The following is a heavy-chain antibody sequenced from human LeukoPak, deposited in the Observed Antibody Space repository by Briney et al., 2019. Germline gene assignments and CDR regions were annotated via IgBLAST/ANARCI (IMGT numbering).Heavy chain of an antibody. D-gene: IGHD3-3*01. V-gene: IGHV3-21*01. Sequence: GGSLRLSCAASGFTFSRYSMNWVRQAPGKGLEWVSSISSSSSYIYYADSVKGRFTISRDNAKNSLYMQMNSLRAEDTAVYYCARDFGTYYDFWSGYSDYWGQGTLVTVSS. CDR1: GFTFSRYS. CDR2: ISSSSSYI. J-gene: IGHJ4*02. CDR3: ARDFGTYYDFWSGYSDY.